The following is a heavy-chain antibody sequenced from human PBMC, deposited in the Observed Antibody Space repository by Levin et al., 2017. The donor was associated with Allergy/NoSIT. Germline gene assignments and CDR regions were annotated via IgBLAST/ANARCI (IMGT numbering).Heavy chain of an antibody. CDR3: AKASGASGDLLDF. V-gene: IGHV3-9*01. D-gene: IGHD1-26*01. CDR1: GFTFDDYA. Sequence: SLKISCAASGFTFDDYAMHWVRQGPGKGLEWVSGISWNSNKIDYADSVRGRFTISRDDAKNSLYLQMNSLRADDTALYYCAKASGASGDLLDFWGQGTLVTVSS. CDR2: ISWNSNKI. J-gene: IGHJ4*02.